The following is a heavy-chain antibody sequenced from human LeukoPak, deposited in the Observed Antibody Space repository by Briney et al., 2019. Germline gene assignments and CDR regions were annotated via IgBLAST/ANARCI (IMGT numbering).Heavy chain of an antibody. CDR2: IYYSGST. CDR1: GGSISSYY. Sequence: PSETLSLTCTASGGSISSYYWSWIRQPPGKGLEWIGYIYYSGSTNYNPSLKSRVTISVDTSKNQFSLKLSSVTAADTAVYYCARDSYDSSGYYYPFDYWGQGTLVTVSS. CDR3: ARDSYDSSGYYYPFDY. D-gene: IGHD3-22*01. J-gene: IGHJ4*02. V-gene: IGHV4-59*01.